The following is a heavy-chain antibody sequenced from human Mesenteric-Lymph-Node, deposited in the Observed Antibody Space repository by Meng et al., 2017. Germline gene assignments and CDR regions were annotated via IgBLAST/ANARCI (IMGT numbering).Heavy chain of an antibody. V-gene: IGHV4-30-4*01. CDR2: IYYSGSR. D-gene: IGHD4-17*01. J-gene: IGHJ4*02. CDR1: GGSISSTEYY. CDR3: ATVRY. Sequence: QVQLQESGPGLVKPSQTLSLTCTVSGGSISSTEYYWSWVRQPPGKGLEWIGYIYYSGSRYYNPSLKSRVTISVDTSKNQFSLKLSSVTAADTAVYYCATVRYWGQGTLVTVSS.